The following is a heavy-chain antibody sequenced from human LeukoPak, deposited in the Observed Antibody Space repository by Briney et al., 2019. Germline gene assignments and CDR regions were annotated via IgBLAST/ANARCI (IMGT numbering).Heavy chain of an antibody. D-gene: IGHD3-10*01. Sequence: SETLSLTCAVYGGSFSGYYWSWIRQPPGKGLEWIGEINHSGSTNYTPSLKSRVTISVDTSKNHFTLKLSSVTAAETAVYYCASPRYGSGSWAGKHGGSYFDYWGQGTLVTVSS. CDR1: GGSFSGYY. CDR2: INHSGST. J-gene: IGHJ4*02. V-gene: IGHV4-34*01. CDR3: ASPRYGSGSWAGKHGGSYFDY.